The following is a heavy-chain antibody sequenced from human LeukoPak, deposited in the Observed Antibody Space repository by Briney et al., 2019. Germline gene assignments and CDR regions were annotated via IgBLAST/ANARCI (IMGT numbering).Heavy chain of an antibody. CDR1: GFTFNNYV. Sequence: GGSLRLSCEASGFTFNNYVMTWVRQAPGKGLEWVSSISASAAMTYYADSVKGRFTVSRDNSNNRLYLQMSGLTAADTAVYYCARESGYSSSSEDAFDIWGQGTMVTVSS. CDR2: ISASAAMT. J-gene: IGHJ3*02. CDR3: ARESGYSSSSEDAFDI. D-gene: IGHD6-13*01. V-gene: IGHV3-23*01.